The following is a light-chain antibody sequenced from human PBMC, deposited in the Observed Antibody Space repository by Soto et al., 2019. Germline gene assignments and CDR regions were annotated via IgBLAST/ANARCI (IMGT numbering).Light chain of an antibody. V-gene: IGLV1-40*01. CDR1: SSNIGAGYD. J-gene: IGLJ1*01. CDR3: QSYDSRLSGSNV. CDR2: GNS. Sequence: QSVLTQPPSVSGAPGQRVTISCTGSSSNIGAGYDVHWYQQLPGTAPKLLIYGNSNRPSGVPDRFSGSKSGTSASLAITGLQAEDEADYYCQSYDSRLSGSNVFGTGT.